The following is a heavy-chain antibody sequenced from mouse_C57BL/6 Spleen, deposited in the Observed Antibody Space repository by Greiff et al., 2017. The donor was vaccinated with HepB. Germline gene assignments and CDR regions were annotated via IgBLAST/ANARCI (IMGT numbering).Heavy chain of an antibody. CDR3: ARSHYGYAWFAY. V-gene: IGHV1-80*01. Sequence: LVESGAELVKPGASVKISCKASGYAFSSYWMNWVKQRPGKGLEWIGQIYPGDGDTNYNGKFKGKATLTADKSSSTAYMQLSSLTSEDSAVYFCARSHYGYAWFAYWGQGTLVTVSA. CDR2: IYPGDGDT. J-gene: IGHJ3*01. D-gene: IGHD2-2*01. CDR1: GYAFSSYW.